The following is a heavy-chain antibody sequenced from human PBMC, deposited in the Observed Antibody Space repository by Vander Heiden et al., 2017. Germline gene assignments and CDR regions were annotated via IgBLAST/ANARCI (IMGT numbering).Heavy chain of an antibody. J-gene: IGHJ6*02. CDR1: GFSLSNARMG. Sequence: QVTLKESGPVLVKPTETLTLTCTVSGFSLSNARMGVTWIRQPPGKALEWLADIFSNDEKSYSTSLKSGLTISKDTSKNQVVLTMTNVDPVDTATYYCARTQPYYDFWSGDLYYYYYGMDVWGQGTTVTVSS. CDR2: IFSNDEK. V-gene: IGHV2-26*01. D-gene: IGHD3-3*01. CDR3: ARTQPYYDFWSGDLYYYYYGMDV.